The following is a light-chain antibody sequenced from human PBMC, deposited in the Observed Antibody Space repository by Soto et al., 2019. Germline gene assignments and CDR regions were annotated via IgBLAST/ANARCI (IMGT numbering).Light chain of an antibody. Sequence: QSVLTQPPSASGTPGQRVTISCSGSGSNIGSNAVSWYQQLPGAAPKVLIYSHDQRPSGVPDRFSGSKSDTSASLAISGLQSEDEADYYCAAWDDIVNGHVFGTGTKVTVL. CDR1: GSNIGSNA. J-gene: IGLJ1*01. V-gene: IGLV1-44*01. CDR3: AAWDDIVNGHV. CDR2: SHD.